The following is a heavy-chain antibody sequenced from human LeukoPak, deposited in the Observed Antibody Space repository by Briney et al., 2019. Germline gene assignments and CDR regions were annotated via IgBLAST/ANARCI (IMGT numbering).Heavy chain of an antibody. CDR3: ARDGDGYGPSTDY. V-gene: IGHV3-48*03. J-gene: IGHJ4*02. Sequence: GGSLRLSCAASGFTFSSYAMSWVRQAPGKGLEWVSYISSSGSTIYYADSVKGRFTISRDNAKNSLYLQMNSLRAEDTAVYYCARDGDGYGPSTDYWGQGTLVTVSS. D-gene: IGHD5-24*01. CDR2: ISSSGSTI. CDR1: GFTFSSYA.